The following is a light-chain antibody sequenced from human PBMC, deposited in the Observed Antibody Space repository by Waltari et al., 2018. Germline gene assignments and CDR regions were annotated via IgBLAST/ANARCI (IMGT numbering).Light chain of an antibody. V-gene: IGLV1-40*01. CDR1: SSNLGAGYD. Sequence: QSVLTQPPSVSGAPGQRVPISCTGSSSNLGAGYDVPWYQQLPGTAPKLLIYDNNNRPSGVPDRFSGSKSGTSASLAITGLQAEDEADYYCQSYDRSLSGSVFGGGTKLTVL. J-gene: IGLJ2*01. CDR3: QSYDRSLSGSV. CDR2: DNN.